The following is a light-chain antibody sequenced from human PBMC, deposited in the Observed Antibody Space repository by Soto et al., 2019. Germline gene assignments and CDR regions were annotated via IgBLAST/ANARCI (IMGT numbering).Light chain of an antibody. V-gene: IGKV3-15*01. CDR3: QHYSNWPPT. CDR2: YAS. J-gene: IGKJ3*01. CDR1: DNVHRN. Sequence: EMVMTQSPATLSVSPGERVTLSCRASDNVHRNLAWYQQKPGQGPSLLIYYASIGATGVPDRFTGSGSGTEFTLTISSLQSEDFGVYHCQHYSNWPPTFGPGTKVEIK.